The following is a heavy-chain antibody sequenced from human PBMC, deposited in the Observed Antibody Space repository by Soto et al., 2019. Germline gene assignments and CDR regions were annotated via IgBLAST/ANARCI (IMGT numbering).Heavy chain of an antibody. CDR1: GLTLSTSS. D-gene: IGHD3-22*01. Sequence: PGGSLRLSCAAFGLTLSTSSMNWVRQAPGRGLEWISYIRRHTSVTAYADSVKGRFTISRDSAKNSLYLQMESLRGEDTALYDWGKVADGVYYTVARGGQGTLVTVSP. CDR3: GKVADGVYYTVAR. J-gene: IGHJ4*02. V-gene: IGHV3-48*01. CDR2: IRRHTSVT.